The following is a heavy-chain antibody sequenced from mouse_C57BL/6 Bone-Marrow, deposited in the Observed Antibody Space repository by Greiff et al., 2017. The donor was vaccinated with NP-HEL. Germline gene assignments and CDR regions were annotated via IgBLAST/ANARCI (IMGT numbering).Heavy chain of an antibody. J-gene: IGHJ3*01. D-gene: IGHD1-1*01. CDR3: ARGYYGSPWFAY. Sequence: QVQLKQPGAELVKPGASVKLSCKASGYTFTSYWMHWVKQRPGRGLEWIGRIDPNSGGTKYNEKFKSKATLTVDKPSSTAYMQISSLTSEDSAVYYCARGYYGSPWFAYWGQGTLVTVSA. CDR1: GYTFTSYW. CDR2: IDPNSGGT. V-gene: IGHV1-72*01.